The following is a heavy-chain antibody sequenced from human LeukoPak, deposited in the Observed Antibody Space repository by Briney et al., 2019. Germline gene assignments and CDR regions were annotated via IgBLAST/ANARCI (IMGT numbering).Heavy chain of an antibody. CDR2: MSEDGNEI. Sequence: GGSLRLSCAASGFTFSSYGMHWVRQAPGKGLEWVAKMSEDGNEIFYVDSVKGRFTISRDNAKNSLYLQMNSLRVEDTAIYYCARDPYNGAYSEGYYYYYMDVWGKGTTVTVSS. D-gene: IGHD1-1*01. CDR1: GFTFSSYG. CDR3: ARDPYNGAYSEGYYYYYMDV. J-gene: IGHJ6*03. V-gene: IGHV3-7*01.